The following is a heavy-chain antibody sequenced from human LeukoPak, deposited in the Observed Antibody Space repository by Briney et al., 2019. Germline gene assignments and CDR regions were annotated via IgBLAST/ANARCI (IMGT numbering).Heavy chain of an antibody. CDR1: GYTFTNYA. Sequence: ASVKVSCKASGYTFTNYAMNWVRQAPGQGLEGMGWINPNTGNPAYAQGFTGRFVFSLDTSVTTTYLQISGLKAEDTAVYYCARAYQPLGGLPFPDSWGQGTLVTVSS. CDR3: ARAYQPLGGLPFPDS. J-gene: IGHJ5*01. CDR2: INPNTGNP. V-gene: IGHV7-4-1*02. D-gene: IGHD3-16*02.